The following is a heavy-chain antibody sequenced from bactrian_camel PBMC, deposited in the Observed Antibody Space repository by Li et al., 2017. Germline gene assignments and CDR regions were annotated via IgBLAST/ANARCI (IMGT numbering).Heavy chain of an antibody. Sequence: HVQLVESGGGSVPFGGSLKLSCVASPYPGSDYSMGWFRQAPRKQREGIAAIYTVTGSTAYADSVKGRFTISRDNVENTLYLEMNTLKPDDTAMYCCAADPSDRTVCSWRSSWNFQGQGTQVTVS. D-gene: IGHD6*01. CDR2: IYTVTGST. V-gene: IGHV3S54*01. J-gene: IGHJ4*01. CDR1: PYPGSDYS.